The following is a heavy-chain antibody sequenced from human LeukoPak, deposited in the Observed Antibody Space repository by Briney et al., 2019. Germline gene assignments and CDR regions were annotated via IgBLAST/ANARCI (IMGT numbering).Heavy chain of an antibody. J-gene: IGHJ4*02. V-gene: IGHV4-39*01. CDR3: ARRLYYYDSSGYYTDY. Sequence: PSETLSLTCTVSGGSISSGDYYWGWIRQPPGKGLEWIGNIYYTGNTYYNPSLKSRVTISVDTSKNQFSLKLSSVTAADTAVYYCARRLYYYDSSGYYTDYWGQGTLVTVSS. CDR2: IYYTGNT. D-gene: IGHD3-22*01. CDR1: GGSISSGDYY.